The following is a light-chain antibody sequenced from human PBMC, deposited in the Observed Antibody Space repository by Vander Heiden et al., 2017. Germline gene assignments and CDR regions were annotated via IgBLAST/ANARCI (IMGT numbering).Light chain of an antibody. CDR1: NSNIGKNF. J-gene: IGLJ3*02. CDR2: DNN. Sequence: QSVLPQPPSVSPAPGQKVTISCSGTNSNIGKNFVSWYQQLPGTAPKLLIYDNNKRPSGIPDRFSASKSGASATLDITGLQTGDEADFYCGTWDSSLNAGVFGGGTRLTVL. CDR3: GTWDSSLNAGV. V-gene: IGLV1-51*01.